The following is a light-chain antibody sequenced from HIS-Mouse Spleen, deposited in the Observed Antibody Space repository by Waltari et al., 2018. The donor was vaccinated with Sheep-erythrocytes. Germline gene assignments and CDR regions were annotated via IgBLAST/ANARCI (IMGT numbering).Light chain of an antibody. J-gene: IGKJ3*01. CDR3: QQSYRTPQFT. CDR2: AAS. CDR1: QSISSY. V-gene: IGKV1-39*01. Sequence: DIQMTQSPPSLSASVGARVTITCRASQSISSYLNWYQQKPGKAPKLLIYAASSLQSGVPSRFSGSGAGTDFTLTISSLQREDFATYYCQQSYRTPQFTFGPGTKVDIK.